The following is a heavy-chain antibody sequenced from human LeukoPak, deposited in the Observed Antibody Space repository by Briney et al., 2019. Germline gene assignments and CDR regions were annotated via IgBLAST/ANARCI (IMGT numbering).Heavy chain of an antibody. Sequence: SETLSLTCTVSGGSISSYYWSWIRQPPGKGLEWIGYIYTSGSTNYHPSLKSRVTISVDTSKNQFSLKLSSVTAADTAVYYCARHRHGGDRSNYWYFDLWGRGTLVTVSS. CDR3: ARHRHGGDRSNYWYFDL. D-gene: IGHD2-21*02. CDR2: IYTSGST. CDR1: GGSISSYY. J-gene: IGHJ2*01. V-gene: IGHV4-4*09.